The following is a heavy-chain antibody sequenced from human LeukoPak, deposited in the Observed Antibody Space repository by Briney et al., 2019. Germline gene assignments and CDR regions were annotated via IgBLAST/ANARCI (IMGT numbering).Heavy chain of an antibody. CDR1: GYTFTSYG. Sequence: ASVKVSCKASGYTFTSYGISWVRQAPGQGLEWMGGIIPIFGTANYAQKFQGRVTITTDESTSTAYMELSSLRSEDTAVYYCARGVTTRYYFDYWGQGTLVTVSS. CDR2: IIPIFGTA. D-gene: IGHD4-17*01. J-gene: IGHJ4*02. V-gene: IGHV1-69*05. CDR3: ARGVTTRYYFDY.